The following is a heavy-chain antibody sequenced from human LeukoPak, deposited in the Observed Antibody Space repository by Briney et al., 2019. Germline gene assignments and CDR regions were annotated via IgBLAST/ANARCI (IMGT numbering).Heavy chain of an antibody. CDR1: GFTFSNYW. D-gene: IGHD2-21*02. J-gene: IGHJ4*02. CDR3: ARDRFKEYGDTELGY. Sequence: PGGSLRLSCVASGFTFSNYWMSWVRQAPGKGLEWVGNIKHDGSERYYVDSVKGRFTISRDNAKNSVYLHMNSLRAEDTAVYYCARDRFKEYGDTELGYWGQGILVTVSS. V-gene: IGHV3-7*01. CDR2: IKHDGSER.